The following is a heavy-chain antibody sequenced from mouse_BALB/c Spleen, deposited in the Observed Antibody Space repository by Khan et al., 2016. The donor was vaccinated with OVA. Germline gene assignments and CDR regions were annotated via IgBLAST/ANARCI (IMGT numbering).Heavy chain of an antibody. CDR3: TRDRIDY. CDR1: GYTFTTYW. Sequence: QVQLKESGAELAKPGASVKMSCKASGYTFTTYWMHWVKQRPGQGLEWIGYINPTSGYTYYNEKFKDRATLSADKSSSTAYMQLSSLTSEDSAVYYCTRDRIDYWGQGTTLTVSS. V-gene: IGHV1-7*01. J-gene: IGHJ2*01. CDR2: INPTSGYT.